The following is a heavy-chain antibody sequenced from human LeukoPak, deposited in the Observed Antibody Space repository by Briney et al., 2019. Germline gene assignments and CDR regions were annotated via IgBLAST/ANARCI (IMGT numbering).Heavy chain of an antibody. D-gene: IGHD6-19*01. V-gene: IGHV4-4*02. J-gene: IGHJ3*02. CDR1: GGSICSSNW. Sequence: SGTLSLTCAVSGGSICSSNWWSWVRQPPGKGLEWIGEIYHSGSTNYNPSLKSRVTISVDKSKNQFSLKLSSVTAADTAVYYCARGGWYDFLKAFDIWGQGTMVTVSS. CDR3: ARGGWYDFLKAFDI. CDR2: IYHSGST.